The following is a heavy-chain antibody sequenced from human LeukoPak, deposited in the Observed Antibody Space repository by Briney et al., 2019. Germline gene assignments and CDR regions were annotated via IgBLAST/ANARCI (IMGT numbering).Heavy chain of an antibody. J-gene: IGHJ6*03. CDR1: GFTFTSSA. CDR3: AAIYDSSGYHMDV. D-gene: IGHD3-22*01. CDR2: IVVGSGNT. V-gene: IGHV1-58*02. Sequence: GASVKVSCKASGFTFTSSAMQWVRQARGQRLEWIGWIVVGSGNTNYAQKFQERVTITRDMSTSTAYMELSSLRSEDTAVYYCAAIYDSSGYHMDVWGKGTTVTVSS.